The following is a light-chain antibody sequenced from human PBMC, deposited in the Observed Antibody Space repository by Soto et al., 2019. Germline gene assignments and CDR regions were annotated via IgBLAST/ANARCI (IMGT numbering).Light chain of an antibody. CDR1: QSVSSN. V-gene: IGKV3-15*01. Sequence: EIVMTQSPATLSVPPGERATLSCRASQSVSSNLAWYQQKPGQAPRLLIYGASTRATGIPARFSGSGSGTEFTLTISSLQSEDFAVYYCQQYNNWRTFGQGTK. CDR2: GAS. CDR3: QQYNNWRT. J-gene: IGKJ1*01.